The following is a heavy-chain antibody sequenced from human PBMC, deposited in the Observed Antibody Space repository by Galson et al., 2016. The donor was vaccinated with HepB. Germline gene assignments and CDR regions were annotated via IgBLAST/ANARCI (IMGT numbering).Heavy chain of an antibody. CDR3: AKDLRRDIDTAVFPSPFDS. CDR1: GVTFTNYA. CDR2: IKYSGRRT. J-gene: IGHJ4*02. D-gene: IGHD2-2*01. Sequence: SLRLSCAASGVTFTNYAMNWVRQAPGKGLEWVSTIKYSGRRTYYADAVKGRFTISRDNSENTVYPHMRSLRAEDTAIYFCAKDLRRDIDTAVFPSPFDSWGQGTLVTVSS. V-gene: IGHV3-23*01.